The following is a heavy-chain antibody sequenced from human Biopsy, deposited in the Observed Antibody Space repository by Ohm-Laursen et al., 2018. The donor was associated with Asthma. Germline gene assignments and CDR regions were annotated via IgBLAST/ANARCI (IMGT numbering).Heavy chain of an antibody. D-gene: IGHD6-13*01. Sequence: SETLSLTCSLSSGSGGYMRSGNYYLGWIRQPPGKGLEWIGSIYYSGTTYYNPSLESRVTVSADTSKNQFSLKLTSVTAADTAVYYCVRGSSSWHHGPFHYYYGLDVWGQGTTATVSS. CDR1: SGSGGYMRSGNYY. CDR3: VRGSSSWHHGPFHYYYGLDV. CDR2: IYYSGTT. J-gene: IGHJ6*02. V-gene: IGHV4-39*01.